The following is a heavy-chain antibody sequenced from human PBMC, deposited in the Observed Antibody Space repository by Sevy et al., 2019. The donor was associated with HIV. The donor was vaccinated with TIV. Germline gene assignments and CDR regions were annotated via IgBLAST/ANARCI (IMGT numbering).Heavy chain of an antibody. D-gene: IGHD1-1*01. V-gene: IGHV3-73*01. Sequence: GGSLRLSCAASGFTFSGSAMHWVRQASGKGLEWVGRIRSKANSYATAYAASVRGRFTISRDDSKNTAYLQMNSLKTEDTAVYYCARHQEPHYYNYYGMDVRGQGTTVTVSS. J-gene: IGHJ6*02. CDR1: GFTFSGSA. CDR2: IRSKANSYAT. CDR3: ARHQEPHYYNYYGMDV.